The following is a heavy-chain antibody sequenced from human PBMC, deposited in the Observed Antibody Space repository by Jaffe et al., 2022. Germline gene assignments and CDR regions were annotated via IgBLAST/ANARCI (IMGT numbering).Heavy chain of an antibody. Sequence: EVQLVESGGGLVQPGGSLRLSCAASGFTFSSYWMSWVRQAPGKGLEWVANIKQDGSEKYYVDSVKGRFTISRDNAKNSLYLQMNSLRAEDTAVYYCARVGRSSGWPKEDAFDIWGQGTMVTVSS. V-gene: IGHV3-7*05. CDR2: IKQDGSEK. CDR1: GFTFSSYW. D-gene: IGHD6-19*01. CDR3: ARVGRSSGWPKEDAFDI. J-gene: IGHJ3*02.